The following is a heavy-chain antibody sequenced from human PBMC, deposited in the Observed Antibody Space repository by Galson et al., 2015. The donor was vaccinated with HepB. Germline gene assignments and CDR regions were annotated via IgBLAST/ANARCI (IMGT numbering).Heavy chain of an antibody. V-gene: IGHV7-4-1*02. CDR2: INTNTRNP. CDR1: GSTFPSYG. D-gene: IGHD6-19*01. Sequence: SVTVSCKASGSTFPSYGISWVRQAPGQGLEWMGWINTNTRNPTYAQGFTGRFVFSLDTSVSTAYLQISSLKAEDTAVYYCARGGFNGAGSDFDYWGQGTLVTVSS. CDR3: ARGGFNGAGSDFDY. J-gene: IGHJ4*02.